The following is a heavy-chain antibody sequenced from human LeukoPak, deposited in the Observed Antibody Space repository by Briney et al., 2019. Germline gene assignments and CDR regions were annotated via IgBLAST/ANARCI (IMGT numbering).Heavy chain of an antibody. D-gene: IGHD3-3*01. Sequence: GGSLRLSCAASGFTLPNYAMNWVRQAPGKGLEWVSGSGSGGSTYYADSVKGRFTISRDNSKNTLYLQMNSLKAEDTAIYYCAKAKIQRVTILGVVYYFDYWGQGALVTVSS. V-gene: IGHV3-23*01. CDR1: GFTLPNYA. CDR3: AKAKIQRVTILGVVYYFDY. J-gene: IGHJ4*02. CDR2: SGSGGST.